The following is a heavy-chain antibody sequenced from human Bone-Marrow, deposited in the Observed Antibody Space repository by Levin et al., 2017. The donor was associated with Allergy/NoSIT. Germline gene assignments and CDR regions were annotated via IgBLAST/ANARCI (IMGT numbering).Heavy chain of an antibody. D-gene: IGHD1-26*01. CDR1: GFSFNLYW. CDR2: IKKDGSEE. J-gene: IGHJ4*02. Sequence: GESLKISCAASGFSFNLYWMTWVRQAPGKGLEWVANIKKDGSEEDYVDSVKGRFTISRDNAKNSLSLQMNSLRAEDTAVYYCARVRSGTYYPYYFDYWGQGTLVTVSS. V-gene: IGHV3-7*04. CDR3: ARVRSGTYYPYYFDY.